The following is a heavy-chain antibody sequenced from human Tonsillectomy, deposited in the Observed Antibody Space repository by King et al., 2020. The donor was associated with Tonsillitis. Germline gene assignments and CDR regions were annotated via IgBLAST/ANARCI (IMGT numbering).Heavy chain of an antibody. D-gene: IGHD5-12*01. Sequence: VQLVESGGGVVQPGGSLRLSCAASGFTFSSYGMHWVRQAPGKGLEWVAFIRYDGSNKYYADSVKGRFTISRDNSKNTLYLQMNSLRAKDTAVYYCAKGVVATISGLYYFDYWGQGTLVTVSS. CDR3: AKGVVATISGLYYFDY. V-gene: IGHV3-30*02. J-gene: IGHJ4*02. CDR1: GFTFSSYG. CDR2: IRYDGSNK.